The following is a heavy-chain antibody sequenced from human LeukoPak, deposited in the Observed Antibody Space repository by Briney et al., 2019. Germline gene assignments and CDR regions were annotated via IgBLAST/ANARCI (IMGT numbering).Heavy chain of an antibody. D-gene: IGHD6-13*01. CDR2: ISSDGSIT. J-gene: IGHJ5*02. V-gene: IGHV3-74*01. Sequence: GGSLRLSCAASGFTFSTYWMHWVRQAPGKGLVWVSRISSDGSITGYADSVKGRFTISRDNAKNTLYLQMNSLRAEDTAVYYCAKDNLRAAAGAFDPWGQGTLVTVSS. CDR3: AKDNLRAAAGAFDP. CDR1: GFTFSTYW.